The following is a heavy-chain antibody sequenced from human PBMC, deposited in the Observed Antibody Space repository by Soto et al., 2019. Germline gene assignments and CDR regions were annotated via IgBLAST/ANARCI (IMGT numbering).Heavy chain of an antibody. Sequence: EVQLVESGGGLVKPGGSLRLSCAASGFTFSSYSMNWVRQAPGKGLEWVSSISSSSSYIYYADSVKGRFTISRDNANNSLYRQTKSLRAEDKAVYYCARDQPGYSYGYGLGYWGQGTLVTVSS. CDR3: ARDQPGYSYGYGLGY. J-gene: IGHJ4*02. CDR1: GFTFSSYS. V-gene: IGHV3-21*01. D-gene: IGHD5-18*01. CDR2: ISSSSSYI.